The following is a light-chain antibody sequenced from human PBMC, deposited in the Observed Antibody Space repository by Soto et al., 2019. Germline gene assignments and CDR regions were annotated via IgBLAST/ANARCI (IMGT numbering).Light chain of an antibody. Sequence: EVVKTQSPATLSVSPGERATLSCRASRGIGSTLAWYQQKPGQTPRLLIYDTSTRATGVPGRFIGSRSGTEFTLTITSLQSEDFAIYYCQHYVTWPLAFGGGTRVENK. V-gene: IGKV3-15*01. CDR2: DTS. J-gene: IGKJ4*01. CDR1: RGIGST. CDR3: QHYVTWPLA.